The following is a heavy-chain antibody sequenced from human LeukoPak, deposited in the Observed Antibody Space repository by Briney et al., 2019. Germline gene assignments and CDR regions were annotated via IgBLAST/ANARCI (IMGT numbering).Heavy chain of an antibody. CDR3: ARPNIRYCSGGACSNDGSDY. CDR2: IFYSGST. J-gene: IGHJ4*02. V-gene: IGHV4-59*12. CDR1: GFTFSSYE. Sequence: LRLSCAASGFTFSSYEMNWVRQAPGKGLEWIGNIFYSGSTYYSPSLKSRVTISLDTSKNQFSLKLSSVTAADTAVYYCARPNIRYCSGGACSNDGSDYWGQGTLVTVSS. D-gene: IGHD2-15*01.